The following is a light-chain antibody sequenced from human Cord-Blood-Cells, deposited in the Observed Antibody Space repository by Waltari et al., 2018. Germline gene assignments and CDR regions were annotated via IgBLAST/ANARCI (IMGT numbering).Light chain of an antibody. J-gene: IGLJ3*02. CDR2: GNS. V-gene: IGLV1-40*01. Sequence: QSVLTQPPSVSGAPGQRVTISCTGSSSNIGAGYDVHWYQQLPGTAPKLLIYGNSSRPSGVPDRFSGSKSGTSASLAITVLQAEDEADYYCQSYDSSLSGWVFGGGTKLTVL. CDR3: QSYDSSLSGWV. CDR1: SSNIGAGYD.